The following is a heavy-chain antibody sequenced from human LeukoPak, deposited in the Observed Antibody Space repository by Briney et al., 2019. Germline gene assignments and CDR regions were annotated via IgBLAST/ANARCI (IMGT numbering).Heavy chain of an antibody. CDR2: IYYSGST. V-gene: IGHV4-59*01. CDR3: ARHLRWLEYYYGMDV. CDR1: GGSISSYY. Sequence: KPSETLSLTCTVSGGSISSYYWSWIRQPPGKGLEWIGYIYYSGSTNYNPSLKSRVTISVDTSKNQFSLKLSSVTAADTAVYYCARHLRWLEYYYGMDVWGQGTTVTVSS. D-gene: IGHD6-19*01. J-gene: IGHJ6*02.